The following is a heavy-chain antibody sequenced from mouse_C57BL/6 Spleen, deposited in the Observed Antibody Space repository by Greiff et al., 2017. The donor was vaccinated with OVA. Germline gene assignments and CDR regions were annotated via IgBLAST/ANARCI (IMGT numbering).Heavy chain of an antibody. Sequence: QVQLQQSGAELVRPGASVKLSCKASGYTFTDYYINWVKQRPGQGLEWIARIYPGSGNTYYNEKFKGKATLTAEKSSSTAYMQLSSLTSEDSAVYFCARDGEYDSFAYWGQGTLVTVSA. D-gene: IGHD2-4*01. J-gene: IGHJ3*01. CDR1: GYTFTDYY. V-gene: IGHV1-76*01. CDR2: IYPGSGNT. CDR3: ARDGEYDSFAY.